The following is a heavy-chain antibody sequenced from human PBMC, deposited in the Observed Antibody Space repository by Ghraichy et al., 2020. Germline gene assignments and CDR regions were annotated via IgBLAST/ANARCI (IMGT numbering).Heavy chain of an antibody. CDR2: INPNSGGT. V-gene: IGHV1-2*02. Sequence: ASVKVSCKASGYTFTGYYMHWVRQAPGQGLEWMGWINPNSGGTNYAQKFQRRVTMTRDKSLSTAYMELSRLRSDDTAVYYCARLVDTAMVPINYFDYWGQGTLVTVSS. D-gene: IGHD5-18*01. CDR1: GYTFTGYY. J-gene: IGHJ4*02. CDR3: ARLVDTAMVPINYFDY.